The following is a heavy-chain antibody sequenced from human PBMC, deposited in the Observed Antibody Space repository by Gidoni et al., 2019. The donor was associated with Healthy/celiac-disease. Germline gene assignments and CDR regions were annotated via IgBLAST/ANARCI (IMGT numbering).Heavy chain of an antibody. D-gene: IGHD6-6*01. Sequence: QVQLVASGGGVVQPGRSLRLSCSASGFTFSSYAMHWVRQAPGKGLEWVAVISYDGSNKYYADSVKGRFTISRDNSKNTLYLQMNSLRAEDTAVYYCARDQEYSSSGFDYWGQGTLVTVSS. J-gene: IGHJ4*02. CDR1: GFTFSSYA. CDR3: ARDQEYSSSGFDY. V-gene: IGHV3-30*04. CDR2: ISYDGSNK.